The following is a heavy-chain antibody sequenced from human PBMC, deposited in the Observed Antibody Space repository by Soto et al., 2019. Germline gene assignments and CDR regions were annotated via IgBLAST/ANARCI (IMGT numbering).Heavy chain of an antibody. CDR3: ARDVSFNFDY. CDR1: GYSFTSYY. V-gene: IGHV1-46*01. CDR2: INPSGGST. J-gene: IGHJ4*02. Sequence: GASVKVSCKGSGYSFTSYYLHWLRQAPGQGLEWMGIINPSGGSTTYAQKFQGRVTMTRDTSTSTIYMELSSLRSEDTAVYYCARDVSFNFDYWGQGTLVTVSS.